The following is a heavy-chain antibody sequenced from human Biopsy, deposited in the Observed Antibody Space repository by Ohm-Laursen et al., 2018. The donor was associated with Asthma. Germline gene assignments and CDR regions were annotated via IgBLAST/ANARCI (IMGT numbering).Heavy chain of an antibody. CDR3: ARFKRGYSYGYAGVFDY. J-gene: IGHJ4*02. Sequence: SLRLSCAASGFDFSDYTMNWVRQAPGKGLEWVSYISSSSSTIYYADSVKGRFTISRDNAKNSLYLQMNSLRDEDTAVYYCARFKRGYSYGYAGVFDYWGQGTLATVSS. D-gene: IGHD5-18*01. CDR2: ISSSSSTI. V-gene: IGHV3-48*02. CDR1: GFDFSDYT.